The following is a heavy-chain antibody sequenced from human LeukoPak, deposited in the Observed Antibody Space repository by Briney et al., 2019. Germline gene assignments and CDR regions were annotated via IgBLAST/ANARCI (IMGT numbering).Heavy chain of an antibody. CDR1: GFTFRTYW. Sequence: PGGSLRLSCAASGFTFRTYWLHWVRQAPGKGLVWVSRINSDGSSTNCADSVKGRFTISRDNAKNTLYLQMNSLRAEDTAVYYCARDFDYGDYEGYGMDVWGQGTTVTVSS. D-gene: IGHD4-17*01. V-gene: IGHV3-74*01. J-gene: IGHJ6*02. CDR3: ARDFDYGDYEGYGMDV. CDR2: INSDGSST.